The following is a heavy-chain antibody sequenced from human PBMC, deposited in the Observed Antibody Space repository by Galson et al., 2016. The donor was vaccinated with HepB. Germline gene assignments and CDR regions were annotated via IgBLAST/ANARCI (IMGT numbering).Heavy chain of an antibody. D-gene: IGHD6-25*01. CDR2: ISSSSTTI. J-gene: IGHJ4*02. V-gene: IGHV3-48*01. CDR3: AREAAAGY. CDR1: GFTFSSYS. Sequence: SLRLSCAASGFTFSSYSMNWVRQAPGTGLEWVSYISSSSTTIYYADSVKGRFTISRDNAKHSLSLQMSSLRAEDTAVYYCAREAAAGYWGQGTLVTVSS.